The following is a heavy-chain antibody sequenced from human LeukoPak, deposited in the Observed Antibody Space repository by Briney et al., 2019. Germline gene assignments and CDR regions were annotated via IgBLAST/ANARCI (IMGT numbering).Heavy chain of an antibody. CDR3: ATPSRRGGYAGFRFDY. Sequence: ASVKVSCKVSGYTLTELSMHWVRQAPGKGLEWMGGFDPEDGETIYAQKFQGRVTMTEDTSTDTAYMELSSLRSEDTAVYYCATPSRRGGYAGFRFDYWGQGTLVTVSP. D-gene: IGHD5-12*01. CDR1: GYTLTELS. CDR2: FDPEDGET. J-gene: IGHJ4*02. V-gene: IGHV1-24*01.